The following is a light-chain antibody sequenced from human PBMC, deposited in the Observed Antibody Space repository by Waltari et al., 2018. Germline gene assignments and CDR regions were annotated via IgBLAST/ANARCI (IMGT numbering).Light chain of an antibody. V-gene: IGKV1-5*01. Sequence: DIQMTQSPSILSASVGDRVTITCRASQTINGWLAWYQQKPGKAPELLIHDASTLESGVPPRFSGSGSGTEFTLTISSVQPEDVATYYCQQYLLFWTFGQGTRVEIK. CDR1: QTINGW. CDR3: QQYLLFWT. J-gene: IGKJ1*01. CDR2: DAS.